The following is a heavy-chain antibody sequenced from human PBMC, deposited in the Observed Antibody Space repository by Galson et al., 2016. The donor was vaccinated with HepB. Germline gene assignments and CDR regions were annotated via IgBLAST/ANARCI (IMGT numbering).Heavy chain of an antibody. Sequence: SLRLSCAASGFSVSNNYMSWVRQAPGKGLECVSVIHDDGSPNYADSVLGRFTISRDNSKNTPYLAMNSLRAGDVAVYYCARASGIRGIKGAMDVWGQGTTVSVSS. V-gene: IGHV3-53*01. D-gene: IGHD3-10*01. CDR3: ARASGIRGIKGAMDV. CDR2: IHDDGSP. J-gene: IGHJ6*02. CDR1: GFSVSNNY.